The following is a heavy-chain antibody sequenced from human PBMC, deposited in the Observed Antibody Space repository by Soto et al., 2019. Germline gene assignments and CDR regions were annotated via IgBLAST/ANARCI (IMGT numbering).Heavy chain of an antibody. CDR2: ISGSGGST. D-gene: IGHD3-3*01. Sequence: GSLRLSCAASGFTFSSYAMSWVRQAPGKGLEWVSAISGSGGSTYYADSVKGRFTISRDNSKNTLYLQMNSLRAEDTAVYYCAKDYDFWSGYYKGPDAFDIWGQATMVTVS. CDR3: AKDYDFWSGYYKGPDAFDI. J-gene: IGHJ3*02. CDR1: GFTFSSYA. V-gene: IGHV3-23*01.